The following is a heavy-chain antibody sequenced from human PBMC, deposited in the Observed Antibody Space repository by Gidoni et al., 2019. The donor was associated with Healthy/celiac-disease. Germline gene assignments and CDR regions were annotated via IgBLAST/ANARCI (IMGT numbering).Heavy chain of an antibody. CDR1: GFTFSSYS. J-gene: IGHJ4*02. D-gene: IGHD1-26*01. Sequence: EVPLVESGGGLVKPGGSLRPSCAAPGFTFSSYSMNGVLQAPGKGLECVSSISSGSSYIYYTGSVKCRFTTSRDNAKNSLYLQMNSLRAEDTAVYYCARIVGATNFDSWGQGTLVTVSS. V-gene: IGHV3-21*01. CDR2: ISSGSSYI. CDR3: ARIVGATNFDS.